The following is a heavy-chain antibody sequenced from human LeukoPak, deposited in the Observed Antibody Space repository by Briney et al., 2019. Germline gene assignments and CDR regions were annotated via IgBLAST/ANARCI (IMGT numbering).Heavy chain of an antibody. Sequence: SETLSLTCGVSGGSITTTNWWTWVRQPPAKGLEWIGEVHLDGRTNYNPSLESRLTISVDLSENHISLRLTSVTAADTAVYYCAREGGFYRPLDYSGQGTLVTVSS. D-gene: IGHD3-3*01. CDR3: AREGGFYRPLDY. V-gene: IGHV4-4*02. CDR2: VHLDGRT. J-gene: IGHJ4*02. CDR1: GGSITTTNW.